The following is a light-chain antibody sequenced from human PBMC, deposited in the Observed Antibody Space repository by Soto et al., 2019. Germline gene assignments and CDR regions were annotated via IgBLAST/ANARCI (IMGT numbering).Light chain of an antibody. CDR3: SSYSTSSALV. Sequence: QSVLTQPASVSGSPRQSITISCAGTSADIGAFNYVSWYQHHPGKAPQLLIYDVSNRPSGVSARFSASKSANTASLTISGLQTDDEADYYCSSYSTSSALVFGGGTKVTVL. V-gene: IGLV2-14*03. CDR1: SADIGAFNY. J-gene: IGLJ2*01. CDR2: DVS.